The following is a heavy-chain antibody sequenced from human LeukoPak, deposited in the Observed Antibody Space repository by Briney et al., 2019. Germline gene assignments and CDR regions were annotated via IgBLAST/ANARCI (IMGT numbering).Heavy chain of an antibody. CDR1: GFTFSSYA. J-gene: IGHJ3*02. Sequence: GGSLRLSCAASGFTFSSYAMSWVRQAPGKGLEWVSAISGSGGSTYYADSVKGRFTISRDNSKNTLYLQMNSLRAEDTAVYYCARAPLGYSYGLDAFDIWGQGTMVTVSS. D-gene: IGHD5-18*01. CDR2: ISGSGGST. CDR3: ARAPLGYSYGLDAFDI. V-gene: IGHV3-23*01.